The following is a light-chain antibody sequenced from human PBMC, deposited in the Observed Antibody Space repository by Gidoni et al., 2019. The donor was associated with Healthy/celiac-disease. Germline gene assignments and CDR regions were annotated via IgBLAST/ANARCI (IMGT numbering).Light chain of an antibody. V-gene: IGKV3-20*01. CDR2: GAS. CDR1: QSVSSSY. CDR3: QQYGSSPPYT. J-gene: IGKJ2*01. Sequence: VFTQSPGTLSLSPGESATLSCRASQSVSSSYLAWYQQKPGQAPRLLIYGASSRATGIPDRVSGSGSGTVCTLIISRLENEDFAVYYCQQYGSSPPYTLGQXTKLEIK.